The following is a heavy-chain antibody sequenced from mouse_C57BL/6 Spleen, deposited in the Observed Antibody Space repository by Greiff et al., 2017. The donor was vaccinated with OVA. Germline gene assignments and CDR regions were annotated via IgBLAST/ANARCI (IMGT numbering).Heavy chain of an antibody. CDR2: IDPEDSET. D-gene: IGHD4-1*01. Sequence: EVQLQQSGAELVKPGASVKLSCTASGFNIKDYYMHWVKQRTEQGLEWIGRIDPEDSETKYAPKFQGKATITADTSSNTAYLQLSSLTSEDTAVYYCALTGTGFAYWGQGTLVTVSA. V-gene: IGHV14-2*01. CDR3: ALTGTGFAY. J-gene: IGHJ3*01. CDR1: GFNIKDYY.